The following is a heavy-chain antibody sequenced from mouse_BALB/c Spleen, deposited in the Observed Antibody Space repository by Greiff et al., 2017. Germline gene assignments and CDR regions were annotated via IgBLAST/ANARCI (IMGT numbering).Heavy chain of an antibody. CDR3: AGYDYYAMDY. V-gene: IGHV1-84*02. J-gene: IGHJ4*01. CDR1: GYTFTDYY. CDR2: IYPGSGNT. Sequence: LVESGPELVKPGASVKISCKASGYTFTDYYINWVKQKPGQGLEWIGWIYPGSGNTKYNEKFKGKATLTVDTSSSTAYMQLSSLTSEDTAVYFCAGYDYYAMDYWGQGTSVTVSS.